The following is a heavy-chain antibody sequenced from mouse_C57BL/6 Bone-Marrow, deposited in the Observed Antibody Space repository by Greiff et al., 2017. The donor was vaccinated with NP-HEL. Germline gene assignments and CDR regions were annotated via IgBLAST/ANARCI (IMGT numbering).Heavy chain of an antibody. J-gene: IGHJ1*03. V-gene: IGHV1-82*01. CDR2: IYPGDGDT. D-gene: IGHD1-1*01. CDR1: GYAFSSSW. CDR3: ARRYGSSYWYFDV. Sequence: QVQLKQSGPELVKPGASVKISCKASGYAFSSSWMIWVKQRPGKGLEWIGRIYPGDGDTNYNGKFKGKATLTADKSSSTAYMQLSSLTSEDSAVYFCARRYGSSYWYFDVWGTGTTVTVSS.